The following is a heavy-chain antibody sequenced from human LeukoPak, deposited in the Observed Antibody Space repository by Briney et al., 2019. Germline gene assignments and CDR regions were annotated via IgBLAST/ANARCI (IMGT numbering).Heavy chain of an antibody. D-gene: IGHD2-2*01. CDR2: IRGTGDSP. Sequence: ASVKVSCKASGFTFTNYHMHWVRQAPGQGLEWVGLIRGTGDSPDYAQKFQGRVTMTTDTSTSTAYMELRSLRSDDTAVYYCARDRPARKYCSSTSCYEDAFDIWGQGTMVTVSS. V-gene: IGHV1-46*01. CDR1: GFTFTNYH. J-gene: IGHJ3*02. CDR3: ARDRPARKYCSSTSCYEDAFDI.